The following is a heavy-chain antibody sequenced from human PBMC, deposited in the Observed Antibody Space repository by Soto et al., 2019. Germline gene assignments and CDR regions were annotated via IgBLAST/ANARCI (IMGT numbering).Heavy chain of an antibody. D-gene: IGHD2-15*01. V-gene: IGHV3-7*01. Sequence: PGGSLRLSCAASGFTFSSYWMSWVRRAPGKGLEWVANIRQDGTDENYVDSVKGRFTISRDNTKNSLYLQMNSLRVDDTAVYYCAKSRGCSGGSCYSGFDYWGQGTLVTVSS. CDR1: GFTFSSYW. CDR2: IRQDGTDE. CDR3: AKSRGCSGGSCYSGFDY. J-gene: IGHJ4*02.